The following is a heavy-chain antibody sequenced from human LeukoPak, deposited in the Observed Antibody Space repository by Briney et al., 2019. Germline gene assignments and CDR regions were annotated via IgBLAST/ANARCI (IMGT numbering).Heavy chain of an antibody. J-gene: IGHJ3*02. Sequence: GASVKVSCKASGYTFTGYYMHWVRQAPGQGLEWMGWINPNSGGTNYAQKFQGRVTMTRDTSIRTAYMELSRLRSEDTAVYYCARRRFVGAAMVPIPRNDAFDIWGQGTMVTVSS. V-gene: IGHV1-2*02. CDR3: ARRRFVGAAMVPIPRNDAFDI. CDR1: GYTFTGYY. CDR2: INPNSGGT. D-gene: IGHD5-18*01.